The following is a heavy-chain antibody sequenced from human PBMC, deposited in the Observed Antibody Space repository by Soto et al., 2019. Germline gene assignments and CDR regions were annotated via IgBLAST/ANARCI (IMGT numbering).Heavy chain of an antibody. CDR3: VTSSGAYYGGFDF. Sequence: ASVKVSCKASGGTFSSYTISWVRQAPGRRLEWMGRIVPMRGITNYAQKFQGRVTITGDVSTSTAYMDLSSLRSEDTAVYYCVTSSGAYYGGFDFWGQGTPVTVSS. J-gene: IGHJ4*02. D-gene: IGHD4-17*01. V-gene: IGHV1-69*02. CDR1: GGTFSSYT. CDR2: IVPMRGIT.